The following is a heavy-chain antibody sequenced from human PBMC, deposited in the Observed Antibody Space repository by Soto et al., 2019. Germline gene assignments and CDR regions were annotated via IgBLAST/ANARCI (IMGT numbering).Heavy chain of an antibody. D-gene: IGHD2-15*01. Sequence: VQLVESGGGLVQPGRSLRLSCTASAFTFGDFAMHWVRQVPGKGLEWVSGINWNGNYIGYADSVKGRFTVSRDNAKNALYLQMNSLRPEDTALYFCARAPTGGTWQVYFDWWGRGPRVTVSS. V-gene: IGHV3-9*01. CDR2: INWNGNYI. J-gene: IGHJ4*02. CDR3: ARAPTGGTWQVYFDW. CDR1: AFTFGDFA.